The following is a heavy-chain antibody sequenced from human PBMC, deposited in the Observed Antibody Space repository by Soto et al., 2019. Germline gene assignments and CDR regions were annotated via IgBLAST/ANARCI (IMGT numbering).Heavy chain of an antibody. CDR2: MNPNSGNT. Sequence: QVQLVQSGAEVKKPGASVKVSCKASGYTFTSYDINWVRQATGQGLEWMGWMNPNSGNTGYAQKFQGRVTMTRNTSISTAYMEVSSLRSEDTAVYYCARSRGENYYDSSGNWGQGTLVTVSS. CDR1: GYTFTSYD. D-gene: IGHD3-22*01. J-gene: IGHJ4*02. CDR3: ARSRGENYYDSSGN. V-gene: IGHV1-8*01.